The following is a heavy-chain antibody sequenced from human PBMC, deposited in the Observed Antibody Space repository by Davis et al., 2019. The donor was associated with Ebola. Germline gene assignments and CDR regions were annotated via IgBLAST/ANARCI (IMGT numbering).Heavy chain of an antibody. CDR3: ARGMPADIVVLVAATPFDY. CDR2: INSDGSST. CDR1: GFTFSSYW. D-gene: IGHD2-15*01. Sequence: PGGSLRLSCAASGFTFSSYWMHWVRQAPGKGLVWVSRINSDGSSTTYADSVKGRFTISRDNAKNTLYLQMNSLRAEDTAVYYCARGMPADIVVLVAATPFDYWGQGTLVTVSS. V-gene: IGHV3-74*01. J-gene: IGHJ4*02.